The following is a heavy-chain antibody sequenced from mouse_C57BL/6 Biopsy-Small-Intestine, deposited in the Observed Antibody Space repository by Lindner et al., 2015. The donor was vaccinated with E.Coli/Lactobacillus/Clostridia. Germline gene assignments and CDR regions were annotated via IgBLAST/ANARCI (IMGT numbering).Heavy chain of an antibody. CDR1: GYTFSNYA. CDR3: VRGTHSTSWTFDY. Sequence: SVKVSCKTSGYTFSNYAIHWVRQTPGHRLEWMGCSNGENGGTTYSRDFQGRVTFTRDTSANTAYMELSSLRFEDLAVYFCVRGTHSTSWTFDYWGQGTLITVSS. V-gene: IGHV1S34*01. D-gene: IGHD2-14*01. J-gene: IGHJ2*01. CDR2: SNGENGGT.